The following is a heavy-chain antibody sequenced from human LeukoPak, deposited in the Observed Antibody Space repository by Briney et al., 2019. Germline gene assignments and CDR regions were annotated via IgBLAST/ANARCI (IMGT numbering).Heavy chain of an antibody. CDR2: ISGSGGST. CDR3: AKGRYYYDSSGGGYYYYGMDV. CDR1: GFTFSSYS. D-gene: IGHD3-22*01. J-gene: IGHJ6*02. V-gene: IGHV3-23*01. Sequence: PGGSLRLSCAASGFTFSSYSMNWVRQAPGKGLEWVSAISGSGGSTYYADSVKGRFTISRDNSKNTLYLQMNSLRAEDTAVYYCAKGRYYYDSSGGGYYYYGMDVWGQGTTVTVSS.